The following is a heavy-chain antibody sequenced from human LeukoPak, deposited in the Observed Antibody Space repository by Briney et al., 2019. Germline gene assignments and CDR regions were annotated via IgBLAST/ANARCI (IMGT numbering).Heavy chain of an antibody. CDR3: AKGGYINGYDY. J-gene: IGHJ4*02. CDR2: INQDGSKE. CDR1: GFTFRSYW. D-gene: IGHD5-18*01. Sequence: PGGSLRLSCAAPGFTFRSYWMTWVRQAPGKGLQWVANINQDGSKEYYLDSVKGRFTISRDNDKNSLYLQVNSLRAEDTAVYYCAKGGYINGYDYWGQGTLVTVSS. V-gene: IGHV3-7*01.